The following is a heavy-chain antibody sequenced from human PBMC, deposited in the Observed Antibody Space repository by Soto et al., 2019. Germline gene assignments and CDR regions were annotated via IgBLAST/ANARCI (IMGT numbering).Heavy chain of an antibody. CDR1: GGTFSSYA. V-gene: IGHV1-69*01. CDR3: ARTYDYVWGSYRWDAFDI. Sequence: VQLVQSGAEVKKPGSSVKVSCKASGGTFSSYAISWVRQAPGQGLEWMGGIIPIFGTANYAQKFQGRVTITADESTSTAYMELSSLRSEDTAVYYCARTYDYVWGSYRWDAFDIWGQGTMVTVSS. CDR2: IIPIFGTA. J-gene: IGHJ3*02. D-gene: IGHD3-16*02.